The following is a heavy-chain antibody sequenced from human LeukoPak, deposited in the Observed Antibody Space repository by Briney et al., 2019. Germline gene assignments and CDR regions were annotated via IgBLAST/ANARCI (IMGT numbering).Heavy chain of an antibody. CDR1: GGSISSYY. Sequence: SETLSLTCTVSGGSISSYYWSWIRQPPGKGLEWIGYIYYSGSTNYNPSLKSRVTISVDTSKNQFSLKLSSVTAADTVVYYCATEGIQLWKDYYYGMDVWGQGTTVTVSS. CDR3: ATEGIQLWKDYYYGMDV. CDR2: IYYSGST. J-gene: IGHJ6*02. V-gene: IGHV4-59*01. D-gene: IGHD5-18*01.